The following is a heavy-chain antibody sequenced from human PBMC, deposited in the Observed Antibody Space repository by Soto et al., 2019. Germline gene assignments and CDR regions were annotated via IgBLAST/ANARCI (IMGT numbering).Heavy chain of an antibody. D-gene: IGHD2-2*01. CDR1: GFTFSSYW. CDR3: ARVGREGIVVVPAAIGY. J-gene: IGHJ4*02. CDR2: IKQDGSEK. Sequence: GGSLRLSCAASGFTFSSYWMSWVRQAPGKGLEWVVNIKQDGSEKYYVDSVKGRFTISRDNAKNSLYLQMNSLRAEDTAVYYCARVGREGIVVVPAAIGYWGQGTLVTVSS. V-gene: IGHV3-7*01.